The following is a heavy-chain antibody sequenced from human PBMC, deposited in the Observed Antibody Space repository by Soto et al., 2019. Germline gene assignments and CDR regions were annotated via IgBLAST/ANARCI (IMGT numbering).Heavy chain of an antibody. CDR1: GFTFSSYA. V-gene: IGHV3-30*18. J-gene: IGHJ4*02. Sequence: QVQLVESGGGVVQPGRSLRLACAPSGFTFSSYAMQWVRQAPGQGLEWVGVISSDGGNKYYADSVKGRFTISRDNSKNMLYLQMNSLRAEDTAVYYCAKDAAAAGTFDYWGQGTLVTVSS. CDR3: AKDAAAAGTFDY. CDR2: ISSDGGNK. D-gene: IGHD6-13*01.